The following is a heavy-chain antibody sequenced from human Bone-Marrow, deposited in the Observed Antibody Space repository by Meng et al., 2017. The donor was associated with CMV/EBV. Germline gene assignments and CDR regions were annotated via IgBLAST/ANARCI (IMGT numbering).Heavy chain of an antibody. D-gene: IGHD6-6*01. J-gene: IGHJ4*02. V-gene: IGHV4-34*01. CDR3: CGRSRQLARVRPFDY. Sequence: VPLHQWGARLLKPSEPLSLPCAVYGGSFSGDYWSWIRQPPGKELEWIGEINHSGSTNYNPSLKSRVTISVDTSKNQFSLKLSSVTAADTAVYYCCGRSRQLARVRPFDYWGQGTLVTVSS. CDR2: INHSGST. CDR1: GGSFSGDY.